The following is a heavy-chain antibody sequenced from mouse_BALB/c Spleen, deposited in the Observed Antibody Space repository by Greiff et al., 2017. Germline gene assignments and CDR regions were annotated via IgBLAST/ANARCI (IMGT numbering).Heavy chain of an antibody. Sequence: EVKLMESGGGLVKPGGSLKLSCAASGFTFSSYAMSWVRQTPEKRLEWVASISSGGSTYYPDSVKGRFTISRDNARNILYLQMSSLRSEDTAMYYCARGSNDSGYDYWGQGTTLTVSS. V-gene: IGHV5-6-5*01. J-gene: IGHJ2*01. CDR1: GFTFSSYA. D-gene: IGHD1-1*01. CDR3: ARGSNDSGYDY. CDR2: ISSGGST.